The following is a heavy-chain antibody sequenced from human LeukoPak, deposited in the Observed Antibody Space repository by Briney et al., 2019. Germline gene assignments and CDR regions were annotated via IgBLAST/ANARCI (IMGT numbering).Heavy chain of an antibody. CDR1: GFTFDGYG. D-gene: IGHD3-10*01. Sequence: GGSLRLSCVASGFTFDGYGMSWVRQAPEKGLEWVSSINSNGASTAYVDSVKGRFTISRDNAKNSLYLQMNSLRAEDTAVYYCAKDDAWLRYGEWSQGTLVTVSS. V-gene: IGHV3-20*04. CDR2: INSNGAST. CDR3: AKDDAWLRYGE. J-gene: IGHJ4*02.